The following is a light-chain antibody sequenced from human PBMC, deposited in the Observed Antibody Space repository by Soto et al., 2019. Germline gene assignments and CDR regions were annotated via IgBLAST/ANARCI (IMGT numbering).Light chain of an antibody. Sequence: SSELTQPSSVSVSPGQTARITCSGDVLAKKYARWFQQKPGQAPVLVIYKDSDRPSGIPERFSGSSSGTTVTLTISGAQVEDEADYYCYPAAGNNRVFGGGTKLTVL. J-gene: IGLJ2*01. V-gene: IGLV3-27*01. CDR3: YPAAGNNRV. CDR2: KDS. CDR1: VLAKKY.